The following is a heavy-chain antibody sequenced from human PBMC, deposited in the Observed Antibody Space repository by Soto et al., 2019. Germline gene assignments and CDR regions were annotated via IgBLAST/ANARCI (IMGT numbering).Heavy chain of an antibody. CDR1: VFTFSSYA. Sequence: PGGSLRLSCTASVFTFSSYAMSWVRQAPGKGLEWVSAISGSGGSTYYADSVRGRFTISRGNSKNTLYLQMNSLRAEDTAVYYCAKGENIVASYHYYYYYGMDVWGQGTKVTVSS. CDR2: ISGSGGST. V-gene: IGHV3-23*01. D-gene: IGHD2-21*01. CDR3: AKGENIVASYHYYYYYGMDV. J-gene: IGHJ6*02.